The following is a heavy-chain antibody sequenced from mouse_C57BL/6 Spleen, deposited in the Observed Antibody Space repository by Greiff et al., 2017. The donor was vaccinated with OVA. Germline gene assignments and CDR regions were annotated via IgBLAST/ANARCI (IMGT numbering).Heavy chain of an antibody. CDR3: ARKGDYSNSGYAMDY. D-gene: IGHD2-5*01. Sequence: VQLQQSGPELVKPGASVKISCKASGYSFTGYYMNWVKQSPEKSLEWIGEINPSTGGTTYNQKFKAKATLTVDKSSSTAYMQLKSLTSEDSAVYYCARKGDYSNSGYAMDYWGQGTSVTVSS. CDR1: GYSFTGYY. V-gene: IGHV1-42*01. J-gene: IGHJ4*01. CDR2: INPSTGGT.